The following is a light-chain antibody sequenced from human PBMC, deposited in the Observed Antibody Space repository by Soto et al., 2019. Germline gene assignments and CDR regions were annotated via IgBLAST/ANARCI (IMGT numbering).Light chain of an antibody. Sequence: QSVLTQPPSVSAAPGQMVTISCSGGSSNIGTNYVSWYQQVPGTAPKLLIYDSNKRPSEIPDRFSGSKSDTSATLGITGLQTGDEAEYYCGTWDSSLSAMVFGGGTKLTVL. CDR2: DSN. V-gene: IGLV1-51*01. CDR1: SSNIGTNY. CDR3: GTWDSSLSAMV. J-gene: IGLJ3*02.